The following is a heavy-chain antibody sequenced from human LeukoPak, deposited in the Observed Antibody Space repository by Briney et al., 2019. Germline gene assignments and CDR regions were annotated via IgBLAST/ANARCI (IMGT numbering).Heavy chain of an antibody. CDR3: VYGDYELDY. CDR1: GGSFSGYF. CDR2: INHSGST. J-gene: IGHJ4*02. D-gene: IGHD4-17*01. Sequence: SETLSLTCAVYGGSFSGYFWTWIRQPPGKGLEWIGEINHSGSTNYNPSLKSRVTISVDTSKNQFSLKLSSVTAADTAVNYCVYGDYELDYWGQGTLVTVSS. V-gene: IGHV4-34*01.